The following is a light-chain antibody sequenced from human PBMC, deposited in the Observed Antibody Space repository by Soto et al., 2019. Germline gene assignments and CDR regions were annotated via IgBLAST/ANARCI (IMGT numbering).Light chain of an antibody. Sequence: EIVLTQSPGTLSLSPGERATLSCRASQFVSSNSLAWYQQKRGQAPRLLIHDASSRATGIQDRFSGSGSGTDFTLTIRRLEPEDFAVYYCKQYAGSPRTFGQGTKVDIK. V-gene: IGKV3-20*01. CDR3: KQYAGSPRT. CDR1: QFVSSNS. J-gene: IGKJ1*01. CDR2: DAS.